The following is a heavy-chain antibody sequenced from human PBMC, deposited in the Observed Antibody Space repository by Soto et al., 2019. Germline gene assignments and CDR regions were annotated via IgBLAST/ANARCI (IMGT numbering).Heavy chain of an antibody. D-gene: IGHD1-26*01. Sequence: GESLKISCKGSGYSFTSYWISWVRQMPGKALEWMGRVDPSDSYTNYSPSFQGHVTISADKSISTAYLQWSSLKASDTAMYYCARGGSYLAFDIWGQGTMVTVSS. V-gene: IGHV5-10-1*01. CDR1: GYSFTSYW. J-gene: IGHJ3*02. CDR2: VDPSDSYT. CDR3: ARGGSYLAFDI.